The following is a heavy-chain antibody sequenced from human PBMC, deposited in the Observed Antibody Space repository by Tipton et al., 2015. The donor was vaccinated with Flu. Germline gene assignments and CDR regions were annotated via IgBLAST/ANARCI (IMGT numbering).Heavy chain of an antibody. J-gene: IGHJ3*02. CDR2: ISTSGNT. CDR3: ATEPPGYDYGDPDAFNN. D-gene: IGHD4-17*01. Sequence: LRLSCTVSGVSIGSRTLYWSWIRQSAGKGLEWIGRISTSGNTDYNPSLKSRVTISLDTSKNQFSLKLNAVTAADTAMYYCATEPPGYDYGDPDAFNNSGQGTLVTVSS. CDR1: GVSIGSRTLY. V-gene: IGHV4-61*02.